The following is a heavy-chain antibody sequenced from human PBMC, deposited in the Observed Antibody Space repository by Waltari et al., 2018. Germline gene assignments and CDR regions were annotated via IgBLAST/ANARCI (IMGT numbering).Heavy chain of an antibody. CDR1: GFTFSNAW. CDR3: TTEISGIGTFDY. D-gene: IGHD3-10*01. J-gene: IGHJ4*02. Sequence: EVQLVESGGGLVKPGGSLRLSCAASGFTFSNAWMSWVRQAPGKGLEWVGRIKSKTDGGTTDYAAPVKGRFTISRDDSKNTLYLQMNSLKTEDTAVYYCTTEISGIGTFDYWGQGTLVTVSS. V-gene: IGHV3-15*01. CDR2: IKSKTDGGTT.